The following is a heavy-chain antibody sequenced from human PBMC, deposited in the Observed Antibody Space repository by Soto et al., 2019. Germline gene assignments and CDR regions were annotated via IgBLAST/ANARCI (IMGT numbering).Heavy chain of an antibody. J-gene: IGHJ4*02. CDR1: GFTFSDYW. D-gene: IGHD3-10*01. Sequence: EVQLVESGGGLFQPGGSLRLSCAAFGFTFSDYWMSWVRQAPGKGLECVANIKRDGSEKYYVDPVKGRFTISRDNAKNSLYLQMNSLRAEDTAVYYCATSMGRGGNDYWGQGTLVTVSS. CDR2: IKRDGSEK. CDR3: ATSMGRGGNDY. V-gene: IGHV3-7*05.